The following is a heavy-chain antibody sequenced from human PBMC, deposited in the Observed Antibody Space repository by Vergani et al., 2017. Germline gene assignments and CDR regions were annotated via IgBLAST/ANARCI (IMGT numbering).Heavy chain of an antibody. D-gene: IGHD3-9*01. V-gene: IGHV1-46*03. J-gene: IGHJ4*02. CDR3: ARGYYGILTGYRY. CDR2: INPSGGHT. Sequence: QVQVVQSGAEVKKSGASVKVSCKTSGYTFSNYYMHWVRLAPGQGLGWMGIINPSGGHTNYAQKFQGIVTMTRYTYTSTVYMELSSLGSEDTAIYYCARGYYGILTGYRYWGQGTLVTVSA. CDR1: GYTFSNYY.